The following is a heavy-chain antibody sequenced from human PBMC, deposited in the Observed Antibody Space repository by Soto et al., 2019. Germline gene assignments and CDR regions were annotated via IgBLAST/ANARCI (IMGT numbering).Heavy chain of an antibody. CDR1: AYSFTSYG. CDR2: ISADNGHT. V-gene: IGHV1-18*01. D-gene: IGHD3-10*01. CDR3: ASVYGSGSYFVDYYGMDV. Sequence: QVQLVQSGAEVKKPGASVKVSCKSSAYSFTSYGISWVRQAPGEWLEWMGWISADNGHTNYAQKFQGRVTMTKDTSTRTAYMDLRSLRSDDTAVYYCASVYGSGSYFVDYYGMDVWGQGTTVTVSS. J-gene: IGHJ6*02.